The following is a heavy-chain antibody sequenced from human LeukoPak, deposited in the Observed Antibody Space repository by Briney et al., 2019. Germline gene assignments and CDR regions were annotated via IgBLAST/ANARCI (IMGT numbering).Heavy chain of an antibody. J-gene: IGHJ4*02. Sequence: GGSLRLSCAASGFTFSDYGMHWVRQAPGKGLEWVAVIWYDGSNKYYADSVKGRFTISRDNSKNTLYLQMNSLRAEDTAVYHCAIDEYRSSYYLDYWGQGTLVTVSS. V-gene: IGHV3-33*01. CDR2: IWYDGSNK. CDR3: AIDEYRSSYYLDY. CDR1: GFTFSDYG. D-gene: IGHD6-6*01.